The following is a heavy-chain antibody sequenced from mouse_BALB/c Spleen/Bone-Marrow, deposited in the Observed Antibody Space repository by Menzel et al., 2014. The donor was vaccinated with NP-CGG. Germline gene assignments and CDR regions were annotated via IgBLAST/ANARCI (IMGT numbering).Heavy chain of an antibody. Sequence: EVKLVESGTVLARPGAAVKMSCKASGYTFSNYWVHWVKQRPGQGLEWIGTIHPGNSDTTYNQKFKGKAKLTAVTSTSTAFMELSSLTNEDSAVYYCTTLARNSFDYWGQGTTLTVSS. D-gene: IGHD3-1*01. J-gene: IGHJ2*01. CDR3: TTLARNSFDY. V-gene: IGHV1-5*01. CDR2: IHPGNSDT. CDR1: GYTFSNYW.